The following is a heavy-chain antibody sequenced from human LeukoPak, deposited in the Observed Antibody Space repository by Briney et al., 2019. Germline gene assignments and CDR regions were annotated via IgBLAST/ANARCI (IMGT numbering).Heavy chain of an antibody. J-gene: IGHJ5*02. CDR1: GGSISSYY. CDR2: IYTSGST. CDR3: ARDKRCTNGVCYYNWFDP. D-gene: IGHD2-8*01. Sequence: SETLSLTCTVSGGSISSYYWSWIRQPAGKGLEWIGRIYTSGSTNYNPSLKSRVTMSADTSKNQFSLKLSSVTAADTAVYYCARDKRCTNGVCYYNWFDPWGQGTLVTVSS. V-gene: IGHV4-4*07.